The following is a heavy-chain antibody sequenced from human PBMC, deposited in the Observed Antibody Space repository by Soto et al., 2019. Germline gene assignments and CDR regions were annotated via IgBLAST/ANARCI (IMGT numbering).Heavy chain of an antibody. CDR2: ISAYNGNT. D-gene: IGHD1-26*01. V-gene: IGHV1-18*01. J-gene: IGHJ5*02. Sequence: GASVKVSCKASGYAFTSYGISWVRQAPGQGLEWMGWISAYNGNTNYAQKLQGRVTMTTDTSTSTAYMELRSLRSDDTAVYYCARDDRYSGSYSFDPWGQGTLVTVSS. CDR3: ARDDRYSGSYSFDP. CDR1: GYAFTSYG.